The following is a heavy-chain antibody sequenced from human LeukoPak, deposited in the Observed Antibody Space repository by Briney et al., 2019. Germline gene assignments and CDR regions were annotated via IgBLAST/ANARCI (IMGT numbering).Heavy chain of an antibody. V-gene: IGHV1-18*01. CDR1: GYTFTSYG. CDR3: ARGEGGYGDYPGGMDV. CDR2: ISAYNGNT. Sequence: ASVKVSCKASGYTFTSYGISWVRQAPGQGLEWMGWISAYNGNTNYAQKLQGRVTMTTDTSTSTAYMELRSLRSDDTAVYYCARGEGGYGDYPGGMDVWGQGTTVTVSS. D-gene: IGHD4-17*01. J-gene: IGHJ6*02.